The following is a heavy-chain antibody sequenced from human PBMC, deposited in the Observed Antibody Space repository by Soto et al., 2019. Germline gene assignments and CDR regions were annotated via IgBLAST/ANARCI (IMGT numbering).Heavy chain of an antibody. Sequence: AAVKVSCKASGYTFTSYAMHWVRQAPGQRLEWMGWINAGNGNTKYSQKFQGRVTITRDTSASTAYMELSSLRSEDTAVYYCARDPDYGDYGTSPADDYWGQGTLVTVSS. V-gene: IGHV1-3*01. CDR2: INAGNGNT. J-gene: IGHJ4*02. D-gene: IGHD4-17*01. CDR3: ARDPDYGDYGTSPADDY. CDR1: GYTFTSYA.